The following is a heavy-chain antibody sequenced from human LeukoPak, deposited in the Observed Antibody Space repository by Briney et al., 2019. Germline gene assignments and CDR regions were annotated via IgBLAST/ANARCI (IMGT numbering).Heavy chain of an antibody. V-gene: IGHV4-38-2*02. CDR2: IYHSGST. CDR3: ARTLEYYYDSSGTHAFDI. D-gene: IGHD3-22*01. J-gene: IGHJ3*02. CDR1: GYSISSGYY. Sequence: SETLSLTCTVSGYSISSGYYWGWIRQPPGKGLEWIGSIYHSGSTYYNPSLKSRVTISVDTSKNQFSLKLSSVTAADTAVYYCARTLEYYYDSSGTHAFDIWGQGTMVTVSS.